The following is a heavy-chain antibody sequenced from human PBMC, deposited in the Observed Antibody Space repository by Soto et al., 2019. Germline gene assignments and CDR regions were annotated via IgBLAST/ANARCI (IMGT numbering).Heavy chain of an antibody. CDR3: AAVSYSSGWYYDY. D-gene: IGHD6-19*01. CDR1: GLTFTSSA. Sequence: RASVKVSCKASGLTFTSSAVQWVRQARGQRLEWIGWIVVGSGNTNYAQKFQERVTITRDMSTSTAYMELSSLRSEDTAVYYCAAVSYSSGWYYDYWGQGTLVTVSS. CDR2: IVVGSGNT. J-gene: IGHJ4*02. V-gene: IGHV1-58*01.